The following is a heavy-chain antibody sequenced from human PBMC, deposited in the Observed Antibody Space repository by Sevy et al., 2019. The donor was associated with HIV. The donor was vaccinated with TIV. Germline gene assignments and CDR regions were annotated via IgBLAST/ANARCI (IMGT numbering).Heavy chain of an antibody. D-gene: IGHD1-26*01. J-gene: IGHJ5*02. CDR1: GGSISSSSYY. Sequence: SETLSLTCTVSGGSISSSSYYWGWIRQPPGKGLEWIGSFYYSGSTYYNPSLKSRVTISVDTSKNQYSLKLSSVTAAATAVYYCARHLGIVGATPNWFDPWGHGTLVTVSS. CDR2: FYYSGST. CDR3: ARHLGIVGATPNWFDP. V-gene: IGHV4-39*01.